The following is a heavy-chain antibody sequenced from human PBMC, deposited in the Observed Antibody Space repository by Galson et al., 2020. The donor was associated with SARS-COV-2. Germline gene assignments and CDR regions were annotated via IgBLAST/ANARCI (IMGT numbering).Heavy chain of an antibody. CDR1: GDSISSNAYY. D-gene: IGHD2-15*01. V-gene: IGHV4-31*03. J-gene: IGHJ5*02. CDR2: IYHSGST. CDR3: ARASRQVVTTTRVVVNWFDP. Sequence: ASETLPLTCTVSGDSISSNAYYWSWIRQHPGKGLEWIGYIYHSGSTYYSPSLKSRVTISIDTSKNQFSLNLNSVTAADTAVYYCARASRQVVTTTRVVVNWFDPWGQGTLVTVSS.